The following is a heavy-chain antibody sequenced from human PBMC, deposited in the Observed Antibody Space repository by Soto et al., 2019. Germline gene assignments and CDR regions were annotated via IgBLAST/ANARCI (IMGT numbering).Heavy chain of an antibody. V-gene: IGHV1-69*01. CDR2: IIPIFGTA. CDR3: ARLRGIAARQKGFFDY. J-gene: IGHJ4*02. CDR1: GGTFSSYA. D-gene: IGHD6-6*01. Sequence: QVQLVQSGAEVKKPGSSVKVSCKASGGTFSSYAISWVRQAPGQGLEWMGGIIPIFGTANYAQKFQGRVTITADESTSTAYMELSSLRSEDTSVYYCARLRGIAARQKGFFDYWGQGTLVTVSS.